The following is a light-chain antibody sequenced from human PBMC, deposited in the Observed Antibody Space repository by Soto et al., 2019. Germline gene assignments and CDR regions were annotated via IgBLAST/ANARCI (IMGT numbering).Light chain of an antibody. Sequence: DIQMTQSPSSVSASVGDRVTITCRASGGISSWLAWYQQAPGKAPKLLIYAASFLQNGVPSRFRGSGSGSNFTLTISSLQPEDFATYYCQQASAFPLTFGGGTKVDIK. CDR3: QQASAFPLT. V-gene: IGKV1D-12*01. CDR2: AAS. J-gene: IGKJ4*01. CDR1: GGISSW.